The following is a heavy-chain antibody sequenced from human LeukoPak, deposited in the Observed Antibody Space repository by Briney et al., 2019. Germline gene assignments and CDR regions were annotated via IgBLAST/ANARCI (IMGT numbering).Heavy chain of an antibody. J-gene: IGHJ4*02. CDR1: GFTFSSYA. V-gene: IGHV3-23*01. D-gene: IGHD6-13*01. Sequence: GGSLRLSCAASGFTFSSYAMSWVRQAPGKGLEWVSAISGSGGSTYYADSVKGRFTISRDNSKNTLYLQMNSLRAEDTAVYYCAKGVYAFYSSSWIPFDYWGQGTLVTVSS. CDR3: AKGVYAFYSSSWIPFDY. CDR2: ISGSGGST.